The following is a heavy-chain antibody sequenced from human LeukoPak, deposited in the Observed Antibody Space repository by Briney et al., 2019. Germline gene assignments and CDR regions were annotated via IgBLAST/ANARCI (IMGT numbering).Heavy chain of an antibody. V-gene: IGHV4-39*01. CDR3: ASNKRNSGSYFFDY. J-gene: IGHJ4*02. D-gene: IGHD1-26*01. CDR1: GVSISSSNSY. Sequence: SETLSLTCTVSGVSISSSNSYWGWIRQPPGKGLEWIGSIYYSGNTYYSASLKSQVSISIDTSKNQFSLRLTSVTAADMAVYYCASNKRNSGSYFFDYWGQGTLVTVSS. CDR2: IYYSGNT.